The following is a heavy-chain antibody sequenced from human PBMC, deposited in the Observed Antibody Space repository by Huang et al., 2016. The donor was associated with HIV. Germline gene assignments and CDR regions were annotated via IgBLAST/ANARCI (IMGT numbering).Heavy chain of an antibody. CDR1: GDSLSGFF. CDR3: ARGRGTSWSFFDT. V-gene: IGHV4-34*01. CDR2: ITQSGRT. Sequence: QVRLDQWGAGLLKPSETLTLTCAVYGDSLSGFFWSWIRQSPGRGLEWIGEITQSGRTNYNPSLKSRVTIAIDTSKKQFSLKLKSVTADDTSTYYSARGRGTSWSFFDTWGQGSFVTVSS. D-gene: IGHD2-2*01. J-gene: IGHJ5*02.